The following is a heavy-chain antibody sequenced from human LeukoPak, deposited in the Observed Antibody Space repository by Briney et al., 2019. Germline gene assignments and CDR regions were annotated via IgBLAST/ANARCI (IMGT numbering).Heavy chain of an antibody. J-gene: IGHJ4*02. CDR2: ISSSSSYI. Sequence: PGGSLRLSCAASGFIFSSYGMHWVRQAPGKGLEWVSSISSSSSYIYYADSVKGRFTISRDNAKNSLYLQMNSLRAEDTAVYYCARLYSSSWDSADYWAREPWSPSPQ. V-gene: IGHV3-21*01. CDR1: GFIFSSYG. D-gene: IGHD6-13*01. CDR3: ARLYSSSWDSADY.